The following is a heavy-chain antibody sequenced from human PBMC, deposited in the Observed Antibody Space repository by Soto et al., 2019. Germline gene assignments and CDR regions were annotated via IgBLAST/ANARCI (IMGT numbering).Heavy chain of an antibody. Sequence: GGSLRLSGEACGFTFSDFWMTWVRQAPGKGLEWVANMNQDGNKKNYVDSVKGRFSISRDNAKNSLYLQINSLRAEDTAVYYCARQHSGSYYFDYWGQGTPVTVSS. CDR3: ARQHSGSYYFDY. J-gene: IGHJ4*02. D-gene: IGHD1-26*01. V-gene: IGHV3-7*05. CDR1: GFTFSDFW. CDR2: MNQDGNKK.